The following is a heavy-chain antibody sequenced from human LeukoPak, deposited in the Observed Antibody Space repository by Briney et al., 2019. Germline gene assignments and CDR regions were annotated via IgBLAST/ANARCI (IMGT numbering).Heavy chain of an antibody. CDR2: VCYEGERK. V-gene: IGHV3-30*02. CDR1: LFTFSSYI. D-gene: IGHD3-10*01. Sequence: GGALRVSCAHSLFTFSSYILNSVRPAPRRGVERVTLVCYEGERKYYAHSAKGRFTISRDNSQNSVYLQLNSLRHEDTPRYYCVSMVRGIGYWGQGTLVTVSS. J-gene: IGHJ4*02. CDR3: VSMVRGIGY.